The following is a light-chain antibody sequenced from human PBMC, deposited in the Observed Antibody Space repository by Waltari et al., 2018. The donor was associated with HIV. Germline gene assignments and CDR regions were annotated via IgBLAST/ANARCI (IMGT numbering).Light chain of an antibody. CDR3: SSYTSSSTVV. CDR1: RSNIGANFD. CDR2: GNG. V-gene: IGLV1-40*01. J-gene: IGLJ2*01. Sequence: QSVLTQPPSVSGAPGQRVAISCTGTRSNIGANFDVHWYQHLPGTAPKLLIYGNGNRPSGVSDRFSGSRSGTSASLTISGLQAEDEADYYCSSYTSSSTVVFGGGTKLTVL.